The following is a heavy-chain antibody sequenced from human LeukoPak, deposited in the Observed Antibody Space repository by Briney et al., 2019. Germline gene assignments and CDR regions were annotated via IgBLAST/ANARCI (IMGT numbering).Heavy chain of an antibody. D-gene: IGHD3-10*01. J-gene: IGHJ6*02. V-gene: IGHV3-13*01. CDR2: IGTAGDT. CDR1: GFTFSSYD. Sequence: GGSLRLSCAASGFTFSSYDMHWVRQATGKGLEWVSAIGTAGDTYYPGSVKGRFTTSRENAKNSLYLQMNSLRAGDTAVYYCARARGYYYGMDVWGQGTMVTVSS. CDR3: ARARGYYYGMDV.